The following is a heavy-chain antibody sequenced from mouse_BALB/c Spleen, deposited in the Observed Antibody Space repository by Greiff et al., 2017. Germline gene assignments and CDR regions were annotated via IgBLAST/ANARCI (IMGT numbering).Heavy chain of an antibody. J-gene: IGHJ4*01. CDR2: ISSGGSYT. CDR3: TTLTSYYAMDY. D-gene: IGHD5-1*01. V-gene: IGHV5-6-4*01. Sequence: EVKVVESGGGLVKPGGSLKLSCAASGFTFSSYTMSWVRQTPEKRLEWVATISSGGSYTYYPDSVKGRFTISRDNAKNTLYLQMSSLKSEDTAMYYCTTLTSYYAMDYWGQGTSVTVSS. CDR1: GFTFSSYT.